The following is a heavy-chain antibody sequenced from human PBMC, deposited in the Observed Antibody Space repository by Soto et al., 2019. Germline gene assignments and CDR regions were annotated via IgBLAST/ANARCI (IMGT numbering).Heavy chain of an antibody. CDR3: ARGPSSSSGRNWFDP. D-gene: IGHD6-6*01. CDR2: INHSGST. J-gene: IGHJ5*02. Sequence: SETLSLTCAVYGGSFSGYYWSWIRQPPGKGLEWIGEINHSGSTNYNPSLKSRVTISVDTSKNQFSLKLSSVTAADTAVYYCARGPSSSSGRNWFDPWGQGTLVTVSS. CDR1: GGSFSGYY. V-gene: IGHV4-34*01.